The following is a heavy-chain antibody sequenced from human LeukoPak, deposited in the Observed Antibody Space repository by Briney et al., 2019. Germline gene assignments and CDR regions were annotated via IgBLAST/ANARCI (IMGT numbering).Heavy chain of an antibody. V-gene: IGHV1-18*01. CDR1: GYIFRNYV. Sequence: ASVKVSCKASGYIFRNYVINWVRQAPGQGLDWMGWINYYNGNTNYAQKLQGRVTLNTDTRTSRAYMDLRSLRSDDTAVYYCTRLQPHRLESTSNYYYSYMEVWGKGTTVTVSS. J-gene: IGHJ6*03. CDR2: INYYNGNT. CDR3: TRLQPHRLESTSNYYYSYMEV. D-gene: IGHD2/OR15-2a*01.